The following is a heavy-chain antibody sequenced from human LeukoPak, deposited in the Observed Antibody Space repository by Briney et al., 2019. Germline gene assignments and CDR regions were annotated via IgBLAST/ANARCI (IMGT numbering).Heavy chain of an antibody. J-gene: IGHJ4*02. CDR2: ISGGGGTT. CDR1: GFTFSDYY. V-gene: IGHV3-23*01. CDR3: AKDREGLSSGYDLEYFDY. Sequence: PGGSLRLSCAASGFTFSDYYMSWVRQAPGKGLEWVSAISGGGGTTYYADSVKGRFTISRDNSKNTLFLQMNSLRAEDTAVYYCAKDREGLSSGYDLEYFDYWGQGTLVTVSS. D-gene: IGHD5-12*01.